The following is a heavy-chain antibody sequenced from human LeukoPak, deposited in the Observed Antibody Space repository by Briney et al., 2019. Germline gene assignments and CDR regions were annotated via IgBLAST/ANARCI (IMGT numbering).Heavy chain of an antibody. V-gene: IGHV1-2*02. J-gene: IGHJ4*02. D-gene: IGHD2-2*01. Sequence: ASVKVSCKASGYTFTGYYMHWVRQAPGQGLEWMGWINTNSGGTNYAQKVQGRVTMTRDTSISTAYMELSRLRSDDTAVYYCARGVVVVPAAIDYWGQGTLVTVSS. CDR3: ARGVVVVPAAIDY. CDR2: INTNSGGT. CDR1: GYTFTGYY.